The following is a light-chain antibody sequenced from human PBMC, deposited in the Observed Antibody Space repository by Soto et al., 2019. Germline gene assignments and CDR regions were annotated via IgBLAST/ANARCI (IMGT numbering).Light chain of an antibody. J-gene: IGLJ2*01. CDR3: SSYTSSALV. V-gene: IGLV2-14*01. CDR2: EVS. CDR1: SSDVGGYNY. Sequence: QSALTQPASVSGSPGQSITISCTGTSSDVGGYNYVSWYQQHPGKAPKLMIYEVSNRPSGVCNRFSGSKSGNTGSVTISGLGAGDGADCCCSSYTSSALVFGGGTKLTVL.